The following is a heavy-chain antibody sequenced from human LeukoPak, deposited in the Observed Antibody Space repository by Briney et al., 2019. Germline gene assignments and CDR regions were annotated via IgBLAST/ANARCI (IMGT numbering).Heavy chain of an antibody. CDR2: IYHSGST. CDR3: ARHDWSYPYFDY. J-gene: IGHJ4*02. Sequence: NPSETLSLTCAVSGYSISSGYYWGWIRQPPGKGLEWIGSIYHSGSTYYNPSLKSRVTISVNTSKNQFSLKLSSVTAADTAVYYCARHDWSYPYFDYWGQGILVTVSS. D-gene: IGHD1-7*01. CDR1: GYSISSGYY. V-gene: IGHV4-38-2*01.